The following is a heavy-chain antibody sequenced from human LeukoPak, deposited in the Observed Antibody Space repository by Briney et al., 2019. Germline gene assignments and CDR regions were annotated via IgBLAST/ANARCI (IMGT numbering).Heavy chain of an antibody. J-gene: IGHJ6*02. V-gene: IGHV1-46*01. Sequence: ASVKVSCKASGYTFTSYYMHWVRQAPGQGLEWMGIINPSGGSTSYAQKFQGRVTMTRDTSTSTVYMELSSLRSEDTAVHYCARDRPPHYYGMDVWGQGTTVTVSS. CDR3: ARDRPPHYYGMDV. CDR1: GYTFTSYY. CDR2: INPSGGST.